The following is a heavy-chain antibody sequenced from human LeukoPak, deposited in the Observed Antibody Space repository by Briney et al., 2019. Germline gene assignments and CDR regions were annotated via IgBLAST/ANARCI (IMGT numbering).Heavy chain of an antibody. CDR3: ARSVRYYYDSRTFDY. J-gene: IGHJ4*02. Sequence: PSETLSLTCAVYGGSFSGYYWSWIRQPPGKGLEWIGEINHSGSTNYNPSLKSRVTISVDTSKSQFSLKLSSVTAADTAVYYCARSVRYYYDSRTFDYWGQGTLVTVSS. V-gene: IGHV4-34*01. CDR2: INHSGST. CDR1: GGSFSGYY. D-gene: IGHD3-22*01.